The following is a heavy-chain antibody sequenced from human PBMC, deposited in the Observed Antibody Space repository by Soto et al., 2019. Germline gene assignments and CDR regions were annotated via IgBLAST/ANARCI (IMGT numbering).Heavy chain of an antibody. D-gene: IGHD3-10*01. CDR2: IYYSGST. J-gene: IGHJ4*02. CDR1: GGPIRVYT. CDR3: ARGYGPFDY. V-gene: IGHV4-59*01. Sequence: QVQLQESGPGLVKPSETLSLTCTVSGGPIRVYTWSWSRRPPGKGLEWIGYIYYSGSTNYNPSLKSRVTISVDTSKNQFSLKLSSVTAADTAVYYCARGYGPFDYWGQGTLVTVSS.